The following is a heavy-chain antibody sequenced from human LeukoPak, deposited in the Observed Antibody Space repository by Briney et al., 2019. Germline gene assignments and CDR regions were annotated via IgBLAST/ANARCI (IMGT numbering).Heavy chain of an antibody. CDR1: GYTFTVYF. D-gene: IGHD5-18*01. V-gene: IGHV1-2*02. J-gene: IGHJ4*02. CDR2: INPNSGGT. Sequence: ASVTVSFTASGYTFTVYFMHWVRQAPGQGLEGMGWINPNSGGTNYAQKFQGRVTMTRDTSISTAYMELSRLRSDDTAVYYCARGGIQLWFLVDYWGQGTLVTVSS. CDR3: ARGGIQLWFLVDY.